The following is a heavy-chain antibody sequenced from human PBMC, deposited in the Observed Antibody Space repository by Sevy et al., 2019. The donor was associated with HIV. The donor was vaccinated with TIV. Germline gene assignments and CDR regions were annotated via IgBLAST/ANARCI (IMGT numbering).Heavy chain of an antibody. Sequence: GGSLRLSCVASGFTFSSYAMSWVRQTPGKGLEWVSAIGGSADDTYYADSVKGRFTISRDNSKNTLYLQMNSLRAEDTAVYYCAKEVSENSYFDYWGQGTLVTVSS. CDR2: IGGSADDT. D-gene: IGHD3-10*01. CDR3: AKEVSENSYFDY. J-gene: IGHJ4*02. V-gene: IGHV3-23*01. CDR1: GFTFSSYA.